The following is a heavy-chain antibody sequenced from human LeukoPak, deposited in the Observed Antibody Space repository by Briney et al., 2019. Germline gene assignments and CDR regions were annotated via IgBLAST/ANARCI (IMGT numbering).Heavy chain of an antibody. Sequence: GRSLRLSCAASGFTFDDYAMHWVRQAPGKGLEWVSGITWNSGTIAYAASVQGRFTISRDNAKNSLYLQMNSLRGEDTALYYCAKGPNSTWSGVDYWGQGTLVAVSS. CDR3: AKGPNSTWSGVDY. V-gene: IGHV3-9*01. D-gene: IGHD6-13*01. J-gene: IGHJ4*02. CDR1: GFTFDDYA. CDR2: ITWNSGTI.